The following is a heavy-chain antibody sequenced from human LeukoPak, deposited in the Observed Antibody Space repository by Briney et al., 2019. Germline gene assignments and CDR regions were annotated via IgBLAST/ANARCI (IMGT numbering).Heavy chain of an antibody. CDR2: IYYSGST. CDR1: GGSISSSDYY. D-gene: IGHD3-22*01. Sequence: SETLSLTCTVSGGSISSSDYYWDWIRQPPGKGLESIGSIYYSGSTYYNPSLQSRVTISLDTSKNQFSLKLSSVTAADTAVYYCARVTGYMIEDYFDYWGQGTLVTVSS. J-gene: IGHJ4*02. V-gene: IGHV4-39*01. CDR3: ARVTGYMIEDYFDY.